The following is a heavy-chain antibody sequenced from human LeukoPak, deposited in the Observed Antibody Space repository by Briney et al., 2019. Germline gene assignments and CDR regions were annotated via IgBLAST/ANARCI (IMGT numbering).Heavy chain of an antibody. CDR1: GGSISSSSYY. CDR2: IYYSGST. V-gene: IGHV4-39*07. Sequence: SETLSLTCTVSGGSISSSSYYWGWIRQPPGKGLEWIGSIYYSGSTYYNPSLKSRVTISVDTSKNQFSLKLSSVTAADTAVYYCARTGRTGTPGGAVYWGQGTLVTVSS. CDR3: ARTGRTGTPGGAVY. J-gene: IGHJ4*02. D-gene: IGHD1-7*01.